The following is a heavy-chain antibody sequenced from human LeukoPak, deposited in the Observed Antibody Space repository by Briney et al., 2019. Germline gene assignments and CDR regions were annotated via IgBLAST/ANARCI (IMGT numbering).Heavy chain of an antibody. V-gene: IGHV3-23*01. CDR3: AVMGGGSWDY. CDR2: ISGSGGSA. CDR1: GFTFSSYA. Sequence: QAGGSLRLSCAASGFTFSSYAMSWVRQAPGKGLEWVSAISGSGGSAYYADSVKGRFTISRDNSKNTLYLQMNSLRAEDTAVYYCAVMGGGSWDYWGQGTLVTVSS. J-gene: IGHJ4*02. D-gene: IGHD2-15*01.